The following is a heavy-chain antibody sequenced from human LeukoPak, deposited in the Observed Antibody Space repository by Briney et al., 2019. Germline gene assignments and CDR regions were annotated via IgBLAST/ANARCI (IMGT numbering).Heavy chain of an antibody. V-gene: IGHV3-48*04. J-gene: IGHJ4*02. CDR1: GFTFSSYS. Sequence: PGGSLRLSCAASGFTFSSYSMNWVRQAPGKGLEWVSYISSSSSTIYYADSVKGRFTISRDNAKNSLYLQMNSLRAEDTAVYYCARDLLGITMVRGVMDWGQGTLVTVSS. CDR2: ISSSSSTI. D-gene: IGHD3-10*01. CDR3: ARDLLGITMVRGVMD.